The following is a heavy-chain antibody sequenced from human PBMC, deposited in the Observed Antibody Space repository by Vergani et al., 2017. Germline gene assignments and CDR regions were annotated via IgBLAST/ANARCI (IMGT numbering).Heavy chain of an antibody. J-gene: IGHJ4*02. V-gene: IGHV3-9*01. CDR1: GFTFDDYA. D-gene: IGHD3-22*01. CDR2: ISWNSGSI. CDR3: AKGKNYDSSGYFDY. Sequence: EVQLVESGGGVVQPGRSLRLSCAASGFTFDDYAMHWVRQAPGKGLEWVSGISWNSGSIGYADSVKGRFTISRDNAKNSLYLQMNSLRAEDTALYYCAKGKNYDSSGYFDYWGQGTLVTVSS.